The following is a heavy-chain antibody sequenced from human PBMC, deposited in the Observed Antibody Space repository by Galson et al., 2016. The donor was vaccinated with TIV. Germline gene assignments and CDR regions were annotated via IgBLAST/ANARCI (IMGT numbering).Heavy chain of an antibody. CDR3: ARAGHCSRTSCYGSMDV. Sequence: SLRLSCAASGLSFSNSRMNWVRQTPGMGLEWVSYISISSSTIYYADSVKGRFTVSRDNAKNPLYLQMNSLRAEDTAVYYCARAGHCSRTSCYGSMDVWGQGTTVTGS. D-gene: IGHD2-2*01. J-gene: IGHJ6*02. CDR1: GLSFSNSR. V-gene: IGHV3-48*04. CDR2: ISISSSTI.